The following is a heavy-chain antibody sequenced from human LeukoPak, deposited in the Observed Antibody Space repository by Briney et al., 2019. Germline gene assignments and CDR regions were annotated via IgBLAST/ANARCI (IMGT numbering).Heavy chain of an antibody. CDR2: IYHSGYA. CDR1: GYSMNSGYS. V-gene: IGHV4-38-2*01. D-gene: IGHD4-11*01. CDR3: ARNSSLTTLKGAWFDP. J-gene: IGHJ5*02. Sequence: SETLSLTCAVSGYSMNSGYSWTWLRQRPGKGLEWIGNIYHSGYAYYNPSLKSRVTISLDASKNQFSLRLSSVTAADTAVYYCARNSSLTTLKGAWFDPSGQGAPVTVSS.